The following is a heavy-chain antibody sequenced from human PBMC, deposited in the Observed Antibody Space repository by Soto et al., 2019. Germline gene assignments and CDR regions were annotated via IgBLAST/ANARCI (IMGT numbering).Heavy chain of an antibody. CDR3: ASVRQLVGYFYYYMDV. CDR1: GYNFTNYG. D-gene: IGHD6-6*01. V-gene: IGHV1-18*01. CDR2: ISAYNGDT. J-gene: IGHJ6*03. Sequence: QVQLLQSGAEVKKPGASVKVSCKASGYNFTNYGITWVRKAPGQGLEWKGWISAYNGDTHYTQRLQGRVTITTDTSTSTDYMELRGLRSYDTAVYYCASVRQLVGYFYYYMDVWGKGTSVTVSS.